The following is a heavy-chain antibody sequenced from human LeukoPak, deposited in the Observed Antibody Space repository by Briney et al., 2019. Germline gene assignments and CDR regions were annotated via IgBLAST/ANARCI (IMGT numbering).Heavy chain of an antibody. CDR3: AKYKSSDFFAEYFQH. CDR2: IKHDASQK. CDR1: GFTFSSYW. J-gene: IGHJ1*01. Sequence: PGGSLRLSCAASGFTFSSYWMSWVRQAPGKGLEWVANIKHDASQKYYVDSVKGRFTISRDNAKNSLYLQMNSLRAEDTAVYYCAKYKSSDFFAEYFQHWGQGTLVTVSS. V-gene: IGHV3-7*02. D-gene: IGHD3-22*01.